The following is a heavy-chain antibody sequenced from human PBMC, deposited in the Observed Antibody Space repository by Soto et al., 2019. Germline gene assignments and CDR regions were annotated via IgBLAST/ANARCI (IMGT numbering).Heavy chain of an antibody. Sequence: QVQLVQSGAEVKKPGSSVKVSCKASGGTFSSYAISWVRQAPGQGLEWMGGIIPISDTTNYAQKFQGRVTITADESTSTAYMELSSLISEDTAVYYCAISQGSSTSLDIYYYYYYGMDVWGQGTKVTVSS. D-gene: IGHD2-2*01. CDR1: GGTFSSYA. J-gene: IGHJ6*02. CDR2: IIPISDTT. CDR3: AISQGSSTSLDIYYYYYYGMDV. V-gene: IGHV1-69*01.